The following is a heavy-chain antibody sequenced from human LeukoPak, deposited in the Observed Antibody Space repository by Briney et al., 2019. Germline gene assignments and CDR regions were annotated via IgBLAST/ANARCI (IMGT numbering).Heavy chain of an antibody. CDR2: ISSSSSTI. J-gene: IGHJ4*02. Sequence: GGSLRLSCAASGFTFSSYSMNWVRQAPGKGLEWVSYISSSSSTIYYADSVKGRFTISRDNAKNSLYLQMNSLRAEDTAVYYCARDIGDGVMWYWGQGTLVTVSS. V-gene: IGHV3-48*01. D-gene: IGHD2-8*01. CDR3: ARDIGDGVMWY. CDR1: GFTFSSYS.